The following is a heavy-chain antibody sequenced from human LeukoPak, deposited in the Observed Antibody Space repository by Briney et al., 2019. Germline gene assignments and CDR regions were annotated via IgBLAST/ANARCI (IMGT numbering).Heavy chain of an antibody. Sequence: GGSLRLSCAASGFTFSTNWMYWVRQAPGRGLVWVSRINSDGRSIGYADSVKGRFTISRDNAYNTLYLQMNSLRAEDTALYYCASGGRVGDIFDIWGQGTMVRVSS. J-gene: IGHJ3*02. CDR2: INSDGRSI. D-gene: IGHD2-15*01. CDR3: ASGGRVGDIFDI. CDR1: GFTFSTNW. V-gene: IGHV3-74*01.